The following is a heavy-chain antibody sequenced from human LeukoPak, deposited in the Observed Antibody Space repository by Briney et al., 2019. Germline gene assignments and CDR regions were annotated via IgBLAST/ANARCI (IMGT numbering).Heavy chain of an antibody. Sequence: PSETLSLTCTVSGGSISSYYWSWIRQPPGKGLEWIGYIYYSGSTNYNPSLKSRVTISVDTSKNQFSLKLSSVTAADTAVYYCAREYNYYGSGSYYKSQVFDYWGQGTLVTVSS. J-gene: IGHJ4*02. CDR2: IYYSGST. CDR1: GGSISSYY. CDR3: AREYNYYGSGSYYKSQVFDY. V-gene: IGHV4-59*01. D-gene: IGHD3-10*01.